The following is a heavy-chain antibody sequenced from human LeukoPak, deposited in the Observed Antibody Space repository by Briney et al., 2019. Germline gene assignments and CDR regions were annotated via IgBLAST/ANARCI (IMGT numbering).Heavy chain of an antibody. V-gene: IGHV3-7*03. CDR1: GFTVSSNY. Sequence: PGGSLRLSCAASGFTVSSNYMSWVRQAPGKGLEWVANINQDGSEKYYVDSVRGRFTISRDNAKNSVYLQMNSLRPEDTAVYYCARDRRGSGWYFDYWGQGTLVPVSS. CDR2: INQDGSEK. CDR3: ARDRRGSGWYFDY. D-gene: IGHD6-19*01. J-gene: IGHJ4*02.